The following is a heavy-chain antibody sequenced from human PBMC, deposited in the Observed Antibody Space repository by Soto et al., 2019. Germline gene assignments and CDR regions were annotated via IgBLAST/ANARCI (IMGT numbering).Heavy chain of an antibody. Sequence: SVKVSCKASGGTFSSYAISWVRQAPGQGLEWMGGIIPIFGTANYAQKFQGRVTITADKSTSTAYMELSSLRSEDTAVYYCARTYYYDSSGYYRGPYYFDYWGQGTLVTVSS. V-gene: IGHV1-69*06. J-gene: IGHJ4*02. CDR1: GGTFSSYA. D-gene: IGHD3-22*01. CDR3: ARTYYYDSSGYYRGPYYFDY. CDR2: IIPIFGTA.